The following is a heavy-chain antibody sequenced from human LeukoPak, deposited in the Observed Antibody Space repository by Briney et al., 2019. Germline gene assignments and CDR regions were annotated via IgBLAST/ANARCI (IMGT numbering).Heavy chain of an antibody. CDR3: ARGPGGYSYGYYSDE. CDR1: VGSISSYY. D-gene: IGHD5-18*01. V-gene: IGHV4-59*01. J-gene: IGHJ4*02. CDR2: FYYSGST. Sequence: PSETLSLTCAVSVGSISSYYWSWIREPPGGGLEWIGFFYYSGSTNYNSSLKSRVTISVDTSQNHFSLKLSSVTAADTAVYYCARGPGGYSYGYYSDEGGEGTLLTVS.